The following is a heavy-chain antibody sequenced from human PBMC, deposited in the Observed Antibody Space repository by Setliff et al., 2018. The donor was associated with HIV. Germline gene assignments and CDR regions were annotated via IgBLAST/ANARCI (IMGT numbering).Heavy chain of an antibody. CDR3: ARHYQDYVFDN. V-gene: IGHV4-39*01. CDR2: TYYTGNT. J-gene: IGHJ4*02. D-gene: IGHD4-17*01. CDR1: GASIRATSYP. Sequence: SETLSLTCNVTGASIRATSYPWGWVRQAPGKGLEWIGNTYYTGNTYYNPSFKSRVTISVDTSTNQFSLRLTSVTASDTAVYFCARHYQDYVFDNWGRGTLVTVSS.